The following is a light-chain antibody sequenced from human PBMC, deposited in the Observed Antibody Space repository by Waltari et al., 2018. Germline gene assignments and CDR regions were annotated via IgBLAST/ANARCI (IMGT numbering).Light chain of an antibody. CDR1: SSSIGSNP. V-gene: IGLV1-44*01. J-gene: IGLJ1*01. Sequence: QSVLTQPPSASGTPGQTVSISCSGSSSSIGSNPVSWYQVLPGAAPRLLIHTDSQRPSGVPDRFSASRSGTSSTLAISGLQVEDAAEYYCAAWVDSLYGCFFGTGTRVTVL. CDR2: TDS. CDR3: AAWVDSLYGCF.